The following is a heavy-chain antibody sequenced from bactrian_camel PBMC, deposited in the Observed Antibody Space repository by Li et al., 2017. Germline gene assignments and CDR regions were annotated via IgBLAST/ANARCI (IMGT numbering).Heavy chain of an antibody. CDR3: ATLEGTAFTY. CDR1: GLIFDDAG. Sequence: HVQLVESGGGSVQAGETLRLSCTASGLIFDDAGMQWYRQAPGEECELVSTLTGDGRANYADSVKGRFTVSRVNAKNTLYLQLNSLKTEDTAMYYCATLEGTAFTYWGQGTQVTVS. V-gene: IGHV3S53*01. CDR2: LTGDGRA. J-gene: IGHJ4*01. D-gene: IGHD1*01.